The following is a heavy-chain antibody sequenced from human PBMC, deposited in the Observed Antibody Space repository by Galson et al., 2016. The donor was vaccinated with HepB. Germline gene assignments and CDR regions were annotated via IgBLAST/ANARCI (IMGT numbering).Heavy chain of an antibody. J-gene: IGHJ4*02. CDR3: ARSESYYYDSSGDQIDY. V-gene: IGHV3-21*01. CDR1: GFTSSSYS. D-gene: IGHD3-22*01. Sequence: SLRLSCAASGFTSSSYSMNWVRQAPGKGLEWVSSISSSSSYIYYADSVKGRFTISRDNAKNSLYLQMNSLRAEDTAVYYCARSESYYYDSSGDQIDYWGQGTLVTVSS. CDR2: ISSSSSYI.